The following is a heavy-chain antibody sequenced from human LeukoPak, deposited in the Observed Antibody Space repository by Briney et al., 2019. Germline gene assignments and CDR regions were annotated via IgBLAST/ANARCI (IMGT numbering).Heavy chain of an antibody. CDR1: TGSISSSSYY. Sequence: PSETLSLTCTVSTGSISSSSYYWGWIRQPPGKGLEWIGEINHSGSTNYNPSLKSRVTISVDTSKNQFSLKLSSVTAADTAVYYCARGLRGSVTYYYDSSGLSGVDYWGQGTLVTVSS. V-gene: IGHV4-39*07. J-gene: IGHJ4*02. CDR2: INHSGST. CDR3: ARGLRGSVTYYYDSSGLSGVDY. D-gene: IGHD3-22*01.